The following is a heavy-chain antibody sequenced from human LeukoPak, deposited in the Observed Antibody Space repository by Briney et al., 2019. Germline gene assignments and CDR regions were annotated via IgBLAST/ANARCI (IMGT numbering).Heavy chain of an antibody. D-gene: IGHD5-12*01. CDR1: GGSFSDYY. CDR3: ARVKGGSGYLYYYYGMDV. V-gene: IGHV4-59*01. Sequence: SETLSLTCAVYGGSFSDYYWSWIRQPPGKGLEWSGYIYYSGRTNYNPSLKSRVTISVDTSKNQFSLKLSSVTAADTAVYYCARVKGGSGYLYYYYGMDVWGQGTTVTVSS. CDR2: IYYSGRT. J-gene: IGHJ6*02.